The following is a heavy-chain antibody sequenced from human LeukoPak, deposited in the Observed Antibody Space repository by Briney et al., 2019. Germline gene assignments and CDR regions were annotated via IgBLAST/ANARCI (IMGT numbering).Heavy chain of an antibody. D-gene: IGHD6-13*01. CDR3: AKVSGYSSSWSILKYYYYGMDV. J-gene: IGHJ6*02. CDR2: ISYDGSNK. Sequence: QPGRSLRLSCAASGFTFSSYGMHWVRQAPGEGLEGVAVISYDGSNKYYADSVKGRFTISRDNSKNTLYLQMNSLRAEDTAVYYCAKVSGYSSSWSILKYYYYGMDVWGQGTTVTVSS. CDR1: GFTFSSYG. V-gene: IGHV3-30*18.